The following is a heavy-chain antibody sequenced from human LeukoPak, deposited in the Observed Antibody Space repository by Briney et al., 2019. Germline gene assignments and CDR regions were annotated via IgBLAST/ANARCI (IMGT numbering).Heavy chain of an antibody. CDR2: TSGNGVKK. J-gene: IGHJ4*02. V-gene: IGHV3-23*01. CDR1: GFAFNTYA. Sequence: GGSLRLSCAASGFAFNTYAMSWVRQAPGKGLEWVTATSGNGVKKYYAGSVRGRFTISRDNFKNTLYLQMSSLRAEDTAIYYCAKDLAYSLDYWGQGILVTVSS. CDR3: AKDLAYSLDY. D-gene: IGHD2-15*01.